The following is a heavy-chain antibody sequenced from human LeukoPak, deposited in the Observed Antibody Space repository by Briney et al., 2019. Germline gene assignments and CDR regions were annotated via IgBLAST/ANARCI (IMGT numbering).Heavy chain of an antibody. D-gene: IGHD3-3*01. J-gene: IGHJ4*02. CDR1: GGSFSGYY. V-gene: IGHV4-34*01. Sequence: SETLSLTCAVYGGSFSGYYWSWIRQPPGKGLEWIGEINHSGSTNYNPSLKSRVTISVDTSKNQFSLKLSSVTAADTAVYYCARRYDFWSGYPPPLDYWGQGTLVTVSS. CDR2: INHSGST. CDR3: ARRYDFWSGYPPPLDY.